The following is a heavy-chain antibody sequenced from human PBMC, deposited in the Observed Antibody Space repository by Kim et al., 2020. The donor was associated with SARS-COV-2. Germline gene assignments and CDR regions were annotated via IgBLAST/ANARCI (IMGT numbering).Heavy chain of an antibody. Sequence: SETLSLTCTVSGGSVSSGSYYWSWIRQPPGKGLEWVGYIDYSGSTNYNPSLKSRVTISLDTSKNQLSLKLSSVTAADTAVYYCARSWKAAAGAWGRGTLVTVSS. J-gene: IGHJ4*02. CDR1: GGSVSSGSYY. CDR3: ARSWKAAAGA. V-gene: IGHV4-61*01. D-gene: IGHD6-13*01. CDR2: IDYSGST.